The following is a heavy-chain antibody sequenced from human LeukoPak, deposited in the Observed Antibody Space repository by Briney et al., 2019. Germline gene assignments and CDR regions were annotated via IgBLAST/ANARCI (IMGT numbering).Heavy chain of an antibody. CDR1: GYSFTSYW. D-gene: IGHD3-22*01. CDR3: ASGPSYYDSSGYYCRRTEYFQH. J-gene: IGHJ1*01. V-gene: IGHV5-51*01. CDR2: IYPGDSDT. Sequence: GESLKISCKGSGYSFTSYWIGWVRQMPGKGLEWMGIIYPGDSDTRYSPSFQGQVTISADKSISTAYLQWSSLKASDTAMYYCASGPSYYDSSGYYCRRTEYFQHWGQGTLVTVSS.